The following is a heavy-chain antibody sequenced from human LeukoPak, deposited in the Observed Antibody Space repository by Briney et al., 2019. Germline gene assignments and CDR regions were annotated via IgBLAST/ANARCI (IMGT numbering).Heavy chain of an antibody. CDR2: IIPILGIA. Sequence: SVKGSCKASGSTFSSYAISWGRQAPGQGLEWMGRIIPILGIANYAQKFQGRVTITADKSTSTAYMELSSLRSEDTAVYYCARVISPYCSGGSCYSIDYWGQGTLVTVSS. J-gene: IGHJ4*02. D-gene: IGHD2-15*01. CDR1: GSTFSSYA. CDR3: ARVISPYCSGGSCYSIDY. V-gene: IGHV1-69*04.